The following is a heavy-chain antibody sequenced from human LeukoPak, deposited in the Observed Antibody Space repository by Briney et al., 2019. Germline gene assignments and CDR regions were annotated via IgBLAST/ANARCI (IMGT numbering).Heavy chain of an antibody. D-gene: IGHD3-10*01. J-gene: IGHJ5*02. Sequence: ASVKVSCKASGYTFTGYYMHWVRQAPGQGLEWMGWINPNSGGTNYAQKFQGRVTMTRDTSISTAYMELSRLRSDDTAVYYCARVGITMVRGVNRWGFDPWGQGTLVTVSS. CDR3: ARVGITMVRGVNRWGFDP. V-gene: IGHV1-2*02. CDR2: INPNSGGT. CDR1: GYTFTGYY.